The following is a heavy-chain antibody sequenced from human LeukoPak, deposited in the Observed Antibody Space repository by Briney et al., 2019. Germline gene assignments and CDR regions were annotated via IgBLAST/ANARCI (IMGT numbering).Heavy chain of an antibody. J-gene: IGHJ3*02. V-gene: IGHV4-59*08. CDR2: VYYSGST. CDR3: ARQLDSSGYYPYDAFDI. D-gene: IGHD3-22*01. Sequence: SETLSLTCTVSGGSTSSYYWSWIRQPPGKGLEWIGYVYYSGSTNYNPSLKSRVTISVDTSKNQFSLKLSSVTAADTAVYYCARQLDSSGYYPYDAFDIWGQGTMVTVSS. CDR1: GGSTSSYY.